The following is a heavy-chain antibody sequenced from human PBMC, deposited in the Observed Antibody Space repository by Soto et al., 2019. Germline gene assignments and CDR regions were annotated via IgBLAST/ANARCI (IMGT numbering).Heavy chain of an antibody. CDR3: AKDRATVTYYYYYGMDV. CDR2: ISYDGSNK. Sequence: QVQLVESGGGVVQPGRSLRLSCAASGFTFSSYGMHWVRQAPGKGLEWVAVISYDGSNKYYADSVKGRFTISRDNSKNTLYLQMNRLRAEDTAVYYCAKDRATVTYYYYYGMDVWGQGTTVTVSS. D-gene: IGHD4-17*01. CDR1: GFTFSSYG. V-gene: IGHV3-30*18. J-gene: IGHJ6*02.